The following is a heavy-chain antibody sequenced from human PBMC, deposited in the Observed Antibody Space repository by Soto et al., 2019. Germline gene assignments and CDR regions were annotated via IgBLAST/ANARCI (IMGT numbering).Heavy chain of an antibody. J-gene: IGHJ5*02. CDR1: GLTFSTYG. CDR2: ISTSSSYT. Sequence: GGSLRLSCAASGLTFSTYGMSWVRQAPGKGLEWVSGISTSSSYTYYADSVKGRFTISRDNAKNSLYLQMNSLRAEDTAVYYCARDSGFTNGWFDPWGQGTLVTVYS. D-gene: IGHD2-8*01. CDR3: ARDSGFTNGWFDP. V-gene: IGHV3-21*01.